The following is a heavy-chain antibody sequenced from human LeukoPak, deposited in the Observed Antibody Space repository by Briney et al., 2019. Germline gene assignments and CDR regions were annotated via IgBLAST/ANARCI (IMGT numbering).Heavy chain of an antibody. CDR1: GGTFSSYA. Sequence: SVKVSCKASGGTFSSYAISWVRQAPGQGLEWMGGIIPIFGTANYAQKFQGRVTITADESTSTAYMELSSLRSEDTAVYYCAREYSSSSGFDYWGQGTLVTVSS. CDR3: AREYSSSSGFDY. J-gene: IGHJ4*02. CDR2: IIPIFGTA. V-gene: IGHV1-69*13. D-gene: IGHD6-6*01.